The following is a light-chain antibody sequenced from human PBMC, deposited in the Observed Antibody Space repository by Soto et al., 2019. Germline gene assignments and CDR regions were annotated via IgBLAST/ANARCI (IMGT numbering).Light chain of an antibody. CDR3: CSYAGSYVYV. V-gene: IGLV2-14*01. Sequence: QSALTQPASVSGSPGQSITISCTGTSSDVGGYNYVSWYQQHPGKAPKLMIYDVSNRPSGVSNRFSGSKSANTASLTISGLQAEDEADYYCCSYAGSYVYVFGTGTKVTVL. CDR2: DVS. J-gene: IGLJ1*01. CDR1: SSDVGGYNY.